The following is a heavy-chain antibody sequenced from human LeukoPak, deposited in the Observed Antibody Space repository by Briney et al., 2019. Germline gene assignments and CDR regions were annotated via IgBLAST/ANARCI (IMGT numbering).Heavy chain of an antibody. CDR1: GDSISSYY. CDR3: ARSGYRYGADALDI. CDR2: IYYSGST. J-gene: IGHJ3*02. Sequence: SETLSLTCTVSGDSISSYYWSWIRQPPGKGLEWIGYIYYSGSTNYKPSLKSRVTISVDTSKNQFSLKLSFVTAADTAVYYCARSGYRYGADALDIWGQGTMVTVSS. V-gene: IGHV4-59*01. D-gene: IGHD5-18*01.